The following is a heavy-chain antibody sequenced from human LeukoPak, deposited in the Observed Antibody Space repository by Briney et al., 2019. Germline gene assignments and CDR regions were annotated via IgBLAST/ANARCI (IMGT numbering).Heavy chain of an antibody. V-gene: IGHV3-30*18. J-gene: IGHJ4*02. CDR2: ISYDGSNK. D-gene: IGHD4-11*01. Sequence: GGSLRLSCAASGFTFSSYVMHWVRQAPGKGLEWVALISYDGSNKYYADSVKGRFTISRDNSKNTLYLQMNSLRAEDTAVYYCAKNALWGTTVIGYFFDYWGQGTLVTVSS. CDR3: AKNALWGTTVIGYFFDY. CDR1: GFTFSSYV.